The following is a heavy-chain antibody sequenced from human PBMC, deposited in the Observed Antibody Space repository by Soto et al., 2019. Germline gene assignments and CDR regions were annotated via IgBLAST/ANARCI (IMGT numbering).Heavy chain of an antibody. CDR3: ARNCLELTTNNCFDP. J-gene: IGHJ5*02. CDR1: GDTIIRSDFY. V-gene: IGHV4-39*01. CDR2: IFYLGSS. D-gene: IGHD4-4*01. Sequence: PETLSLSYSGSGDTIIRSDFYWGWVRQPPGKGLEWIGSIFYLGSSYYNPSLKSRVTMSVDTSKNQFSLRLRSVTAEDTALLFCARNCLELTTNNCFDPWFRGILVT.